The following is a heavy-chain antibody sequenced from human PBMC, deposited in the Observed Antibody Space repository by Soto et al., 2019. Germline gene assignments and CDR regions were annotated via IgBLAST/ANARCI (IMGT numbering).Heavy chain of an antibody. Sequence: GGSLSLSCAASGFTFSSYARSWVRQASGKGLEWVLAIGGSGGSTYYADSVKGRVTISRDNSKNTLYLQMNSLRAEDTAVYYCAKDGFSGWPQGAFDIWGQGTMVTVSS. D-gene: IGHD6-19*01. CDR3: AKDGFSGWPQGAFDI. CDR2: IGGSGGST. CDR1: GFTFSSYA. V-gene: IGHV3-23*01. J-gene: IGHJ3*02.